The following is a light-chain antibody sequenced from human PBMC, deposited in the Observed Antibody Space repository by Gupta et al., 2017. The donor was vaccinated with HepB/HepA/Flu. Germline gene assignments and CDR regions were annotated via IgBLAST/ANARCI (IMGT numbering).Light chain of an antibody. V-gene: IGLV1-47*01. CDR2: RNN. Sequence: QTLLTHPPSASGTPVQRVAISCSGSISNIGNNYVYWYQHLPGTTPKLLIYRNNQRASGVPDRFSVSKSDTSASLAISGLRSEDEADYYCAAWDDSLNGKLFGGVTKLTVL. CDR3: AAWDDSLNGKL. J-gene: IGLJ2*01. CDR1: ISNIGNNY.